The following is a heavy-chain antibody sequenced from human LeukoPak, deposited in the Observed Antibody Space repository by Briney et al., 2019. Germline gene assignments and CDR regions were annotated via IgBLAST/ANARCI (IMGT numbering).Heavy chain of an antibody. CDR1: GYTFTSYD. CDR2: MNPYNGNR. CDR3: ARSGPYYASWSGPRHDY. J-gene: IGHJ4*02. Sequence: ASVKVSCKASGYTFTSYDISWVRRATGQGLEWMGWMNPYNGNRGYAQKFQGRVTMTGDTSISTAYMELSSLRSDDTAVYYCARSGPYYASWSGPRHDYWGQGSLVTVSS. V-gene: IGHV1-8*01. D-gene: IGHD3-3*01.